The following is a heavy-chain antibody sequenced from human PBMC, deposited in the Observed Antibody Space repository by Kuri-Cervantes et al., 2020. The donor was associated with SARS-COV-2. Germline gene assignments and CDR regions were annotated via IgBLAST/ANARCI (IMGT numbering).Heavy chain of an antibody. Sequence: SCAISGDSVSSNSAAWNWIRQSPSRGLEWLGRTYYRSKWYNDYAVSVKSRITINPDISKNQFSLQLNSVTPEDTAVYYCARGAYYDSSGFPFKHNWFDPWGQGTLVTVSS. V-gene: IGHV6-1*01. D-gene: IGHD3-22*01. CDR2: TYYRSKWYN. CDR3: ARGAYYDSSGFPFKHNWFDP. CDR1: GDSVSSNSAA. J-gene: IGHJ5*02.